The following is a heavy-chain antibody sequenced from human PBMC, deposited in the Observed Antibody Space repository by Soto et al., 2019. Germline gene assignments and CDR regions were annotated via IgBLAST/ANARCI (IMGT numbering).Heavy chain of an antibody. CDR3: ARSVPAAPFDI. CDR2: ISSSSDYI. Sequence: EVQLVESGGGLVKPGGSLRLSCAASGFTFTSYSMNWVRQAPGKGLEWVSSISSSSDYIFYADSVKGRFTISRDNAKNSLYLQMNSLRAEETAVYYCARSVPAAPFDIWGQGTMVIVSS. V-gene: IGHV3-21*01. J-gene: IGHJ3*02. D-gene: IGHD2-2*01. CDR1: GFTFTSYS.